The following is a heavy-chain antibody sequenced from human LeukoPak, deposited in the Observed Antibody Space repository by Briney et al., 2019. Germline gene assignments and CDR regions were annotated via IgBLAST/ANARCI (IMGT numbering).Heavy chain of an antibody. CDR1: RFTFPNYA. D-gene: IGHD6-13*01. Sequence: PGGSLRLSCAASRFTFPNYAMSWVRQAPGKGLEWVSSISGNGGNTYYTDSVRGRFTVSRDNSKNTLYLQMNSLRAEDTAVYYCAGITTAGTNYWGQGTLVTVSS. CDR3: AGITTAGTNY. J-gene: IGHJ4*02. V-gene: IGHV3-23*01. CDR2: ISGNGGNT.